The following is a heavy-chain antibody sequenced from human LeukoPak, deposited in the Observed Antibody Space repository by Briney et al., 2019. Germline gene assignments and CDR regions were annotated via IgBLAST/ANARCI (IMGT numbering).Heavy chain of an antibody. CDR1: GFTFSSYA. J-gene: IGHJ5*02. CDR3: AKDGIVDYYGSGSYNVWFDP. V-gene: IGHV3-23*01. Sequence: GGSLRLSCAASGFTFSSYAMSWVRQAPGKGLEWVSAISGSGGSTYYADSVKGRFTISRDNSKNTLYLQMNSLRAEDTAVYYCAKDGIVDYYGSGSYNVWFDPWGRGTLVTVSS. D-gene: IGHD3-10*01. CDR2: ISGSGGST.